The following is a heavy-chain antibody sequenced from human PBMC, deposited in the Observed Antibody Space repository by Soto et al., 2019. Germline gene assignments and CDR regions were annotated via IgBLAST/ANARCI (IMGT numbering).Heavy chain of an antibody. Sequence: GGSLRLSCAASGFNFSHAWMSWVRQAPGKGLEWVGRIKSKADGETKDYGAPVRGRFTISRDDAKDTLYLQMNSLRIEDTAVYYCCVVKRLDQYSTSGYWFDPWGPGTLVTVSS. CDR2: IKSKADGETK. CDR1: GFNFSHAW. D-gene: IGHD2-15*01. CDR3: CVVKRLDQYSTSGYWFDP. V-gene: IGHV3-15*01. J-gene: IGHJ5*02.